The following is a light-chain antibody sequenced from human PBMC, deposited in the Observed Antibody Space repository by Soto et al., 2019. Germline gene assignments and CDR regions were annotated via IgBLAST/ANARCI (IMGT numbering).Light chain of an antibody. CDR3: LQDNSNPLT. CDR1: QGGGND. CDR2: HDS. V-gene: IGKV1-6*01. Sequence: AIQMTQSPSSLSASVGDRVTITCRASQGGGNDLGWYQQKPGKAPKLLIYHDSTLHNGVSSRFSGSGSGTDFTLTISSLQHEDFATYYCLQDNSNPLTFGGGPRWGSN. J-gene: IGKJ4*01.